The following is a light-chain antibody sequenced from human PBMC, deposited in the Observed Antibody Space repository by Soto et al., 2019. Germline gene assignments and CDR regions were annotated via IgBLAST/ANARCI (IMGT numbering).Light chain of an antibody. CDR3: SSYTSSSTPWV. V-gene: IGLV2-14*01. J-gene: IGLJ3*02. Sequence: QSVLTQPASVSGSPGQSITISCTGTTSDVDGYNFVSWYQQHPGKAPNLMIYEDSHRPSGVSNRFSGSKSGNTASLTISGLQAEDEAAYYCSSYTSSSTPWVFGGGTQLTVL. CDR1: TSDVDGYNF. CDR2: EDS.